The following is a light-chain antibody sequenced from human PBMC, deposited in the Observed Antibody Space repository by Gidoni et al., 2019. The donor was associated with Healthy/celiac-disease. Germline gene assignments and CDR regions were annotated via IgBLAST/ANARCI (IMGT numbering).Light chain of an antibody. CDR1: QSVSSY. Sequence: EIVLTQSPATLSLSPGERAPLSCRASQSVSSYLAWYQQKPGQAPRLLIYDASNMATGIPARFSGSGSGTDFTLTISSLEPEDFAVYYCQQRSNWPLFGQGTRLEIK. J-gene: IGKJ5*01. V-gene: IGKV3-11*01. CDR2: DAS. CDR3: QQRSNWPL.